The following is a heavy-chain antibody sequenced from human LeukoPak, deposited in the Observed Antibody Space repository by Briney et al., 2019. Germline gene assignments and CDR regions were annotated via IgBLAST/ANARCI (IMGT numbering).Heavy chain of an antibody. CDR1: GFTFSDYN. CDR3: ARDRNTDFWSGYYTNYFDY. D-gene: IGHD3-3*01. V-gene: IGHV3-21*01. J-gene: IGHJ4*02. CDR2: ISTSSNYI. Sequence: GGSLRLSCAASGFTFSDYNMNWVRQAPGKGLEWVSSISTSSNYIYYADSVKGRFTISRDNAKNSLYLQMSSLRAEDTAVYYCARDRNTDFWSGYYTNYFDYWGQGTLVIVSS.